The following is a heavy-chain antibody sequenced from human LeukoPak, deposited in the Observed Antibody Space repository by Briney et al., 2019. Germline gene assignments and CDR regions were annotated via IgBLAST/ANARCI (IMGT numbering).Heavy chain of an antibody. Sequence: SETLSLTCTVSGGSISSSSYYWGWIRQPPEKGLEWIGSIHYSGSTYYNPSLKSRVTISVDTSKNQFSLKLSSVTAADTAVYYCARWGMFYYDSSGYKVGSYYYYYMDVWGKGTTVTVSS. CDR3: ARWGMFYYDSSGYKVGSYYYYYMDV. CDR2: IHYSGST. CDR1: GGSISSSSYY. J-gene: IGHJ6*03. V-gene: IGHV4-39*07. D-gene: IGHD3-22*01.